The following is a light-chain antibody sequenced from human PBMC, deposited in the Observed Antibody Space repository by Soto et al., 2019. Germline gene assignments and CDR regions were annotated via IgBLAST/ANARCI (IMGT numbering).Light chain of an antibody. CDR3: QQYGSSLTWT. CDR1: QSVSSSY. Sequence: IVLTPSPGTLSLSPGERATLSCRASQSVSSSYLAWYQQKPGQAPRLLIYGASSRATGIPDRFSGSGSGTDFTLTISRLEPEDFAVYYCQQYGSSLTWTFGQGTKVDIK. V-gene: IGKV3-20*01. J-gene: IGKJ1*01. CDR2: GAS.